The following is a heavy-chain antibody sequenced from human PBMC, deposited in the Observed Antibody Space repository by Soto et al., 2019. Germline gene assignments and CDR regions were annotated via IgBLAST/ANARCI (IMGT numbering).Heavy chain of an antibody. J-gene: IGHJ4*02. CDR1: GYTFTGYY. D-gene: IGHD6-19*01. Sequence: RASVKVSCKASGYTFTGYYMHWVRQAPGQGLEWMGWINPNSGGTNYAQKFQGWVTMTRDTSISTAYMELSRLRSDDTAVYYCARDAYSSGWSEKGLFDYWGQGTLVTVSS. CDR3: ARDAYSSGWSEKGLFDY. CDR2: INPNSGGT. V-gene: IGHV1-2*04.